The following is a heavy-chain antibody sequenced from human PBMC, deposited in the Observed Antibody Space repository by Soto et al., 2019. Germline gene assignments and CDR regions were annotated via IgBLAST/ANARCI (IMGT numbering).Heavy chain of an antibody. CDR1: GFTFKNYG. J-gene: IGHJ4*02. Sequence: QVQLVESGGGVVQPGTSLRLSSAASGFTFKNYGMHWVRQAPGKGLEWVAIVYYDGSNQYYADSVKGRFTISRDNSKNTLYLQMNSLRVDDTAMYYCARDLSDYWGQGTLVTVSS. CDR2: VYYDGSNQ. V-gene: IGHV3-33*01. CDR3: ARDLSDY.